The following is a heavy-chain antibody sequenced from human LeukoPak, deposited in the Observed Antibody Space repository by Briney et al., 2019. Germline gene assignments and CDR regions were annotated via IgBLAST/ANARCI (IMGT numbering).Heavy chain of an antibody. CDR3: ARDVDFGVVITFDY. J-gene: IGHJ4*02. Sequence: GGSLRLSCAASGFTFSSYWMSWVRQAPVKGREWVANIKQDGSEKYYVDSVKGRFTISRDNAKNSLYLQMNSLRAEDTAVYYCARDVDFGVVITFDYWGQGTLVTVSS. CDR1: GFTFSSYW. V-gene: IGHV3-7*01. D-gene: IGHD3-3*01. CDR2: IKQDGSEK.